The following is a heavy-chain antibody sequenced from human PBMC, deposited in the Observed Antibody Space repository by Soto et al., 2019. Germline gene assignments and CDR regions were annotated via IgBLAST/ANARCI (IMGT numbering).Heavy chain of an antibody. CDR2: ISAYNGNT. CDR1: GYTFTSYY. CDR3: AREKILQDYYGMDV. J-gene: IGHJ6*02. V-gene: IGHV1-18*04. D-gene: IGHD4-4*01. Sequence: ASVKVSCKASGYTFTSYYMHWVRQAPGQGLEWMGWISAYNGNTNYAQKLQGRVTMTTDTSTSTAYMELRSLRSDDTAVYYCAREKILQDYYGMDVWGQGTTVTVSS.